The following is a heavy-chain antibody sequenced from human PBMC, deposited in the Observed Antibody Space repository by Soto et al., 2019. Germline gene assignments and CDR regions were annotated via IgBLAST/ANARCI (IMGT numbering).Heavy chain of an antibody. Sequence: EVQLLESGGGLVQPGGSLRLSCAASGFTFSSYAMSWVRQAPGKGLEWVSAISGSGGSTYYADSVKGRFTISRDNSKNTLYLQMNSLRAEDTAVYYCAKSRALWFGEFFNRGDAVDIWGQGTMVTVSS. V-gene: IGHV3-23*01. CDR1: GFTFSSYA. CDR2: ISGSGGST. CDR3: AKSRALWFGEFFNRGDAVDI. J-gene: IGHJ3*02. D-gene: IGHD3-10*01.